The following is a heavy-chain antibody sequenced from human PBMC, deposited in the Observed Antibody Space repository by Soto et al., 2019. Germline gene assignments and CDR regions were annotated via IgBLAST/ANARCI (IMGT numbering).Heavy chain of an antibody. CDR3: ARLAAAGWFDP. D-gene: IGHD6-13*01. Sequence: PGGSLRLSCAASGFTFSSYEMDWVRQAPGKGLEWVSYISSSGSTIYYADSVKGRFTISRDNAKNSLYLQMNSLRAEDTAVYYCARLAAAGWFDPWGQVTLVTVSS. J-gene: IGHJ5*02. V-gene: IGHV3-48*03. CDR1: GFTFSSYE. CDR2: ISSSGSTI.